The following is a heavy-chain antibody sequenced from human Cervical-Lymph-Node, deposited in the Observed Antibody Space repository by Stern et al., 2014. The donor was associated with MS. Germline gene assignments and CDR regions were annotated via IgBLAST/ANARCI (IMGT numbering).Heavy chain of an antibody. CDR2: IYYDATT. CDR3: ANVSPLPDNGDPSNFAY. J-gene: IGHJ4*02. CDR1: CVFIIGSNW. D-gene: IGHD4-17*01. V-gene: IGHV4-4*02. Sequence: QVQLVQSGPGLVRPSGTLSLTCTVSCVFIIGSNWWTLVRQSPGKRLEWLGQIYYDATTHYNPALKRRATISIDTFKYKFSLKFNSVTAADTAVYYCANVSPLPDNGDPSNFAYWGQGTLVTVSS.